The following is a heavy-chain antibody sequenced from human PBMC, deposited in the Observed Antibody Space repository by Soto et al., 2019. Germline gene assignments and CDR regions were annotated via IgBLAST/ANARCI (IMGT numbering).Heavy chain of an antibody. CDR3: ARLPTASNFISA. CDR1: GDSVSSGSYY. J-gene: IGHJ4*02. CDR2: IYYSGST. Sequence: TLSLTCTVSGDSVSSGSYYWSWIRQPPGKGLEWIGYIYYSGSTNYNPSLKSRVTISVDTSKNQFSLNLSSVTAADTAVYYCARLPTASNFISAWGQGTLVTVAS. V-gene: IGHV4-61*01. D-gene: IGHD4-4*01.